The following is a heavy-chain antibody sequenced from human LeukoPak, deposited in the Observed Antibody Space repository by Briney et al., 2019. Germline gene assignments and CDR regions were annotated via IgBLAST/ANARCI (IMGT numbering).Heavy chain of an antibody. CDR1: GGSISSSNW. CDR3: ARGPGEWEPYDY. J-gene: IGHJ4*02. V-gene: IGHV4-4*02. CDR2: IYHSGNT. D-gene: IGHD1-26*01. Sequence: PSGTLSLTCAVSGGSISSSNWWSWVRPPPGKGLEWIGEIYHSGNTNYNPSLKSRVTISVDKSKNQFSLKLSPVTAADTAVYYCARGPGEWEPYDYGGQGTLVTVSS.